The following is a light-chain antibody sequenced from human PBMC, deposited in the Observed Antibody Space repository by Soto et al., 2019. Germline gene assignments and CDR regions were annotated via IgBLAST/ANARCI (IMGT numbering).Light chain of an antibody. CDR1: SSNIGSGRN. Sequence: QSVLTQPPSASGTPGQRVTISCSGGSSNIGSGRNVNWYQQLPGTAPKLLIYNYNQRPSGVPDRFSGSKSGTSASLAISGLQSEDEADYYCSSWDDSLNGYVFGTGTKVTVL. CDR3: SSWDDSLNGYV. V-gene: IGLV1-44*01. CDR2: NYN. J-gene: IGLJ1*01.